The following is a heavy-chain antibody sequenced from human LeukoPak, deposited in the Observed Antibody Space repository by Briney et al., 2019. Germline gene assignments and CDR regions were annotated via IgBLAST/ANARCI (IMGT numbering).Heavy chain of an antibody. CDR1: GFTFSSYS. CDR2: ISGSGGST. Sequence: PGGSLRLSCAASGFTFSSYSMNWVRQAPGKGLEWVSAISGSGGSTYYADSVKGRFTISRDNSKNTLYLQMNSLRAEDTAVYYCAKDFPQHYYDSSGYYTLPYTFFDYWGQGTLVTVSS. J-gene: IGHJ4*02. V-gene: IGHV3-23*01. D-gene: IGHD3-22*01. CDR3: AKDFPQHYYDSSGYYTLPYTFFDY.